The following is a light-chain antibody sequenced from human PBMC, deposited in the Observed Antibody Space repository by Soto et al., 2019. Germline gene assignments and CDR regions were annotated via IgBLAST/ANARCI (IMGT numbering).Light chain of an antibody. CDR3: QQYNSYWT. V-gene: IGKV1-5*03. CDR1: QTINTW. J-gene: IGKJ2*01. Sequence: DIQMTQSPSTLSASVGDRVTITCRASQTINTWLAWYQQKPGEAPKLLIYKASNLESGVPSRFSGSGSGTEFTLTISSLHPDDSATYYCQQYNSYWTFGQGTKLEI. CDR2: KAS.